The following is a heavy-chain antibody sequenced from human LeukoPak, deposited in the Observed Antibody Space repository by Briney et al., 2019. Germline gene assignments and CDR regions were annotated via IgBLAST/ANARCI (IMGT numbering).Heavy chain of an antibody. Sequence: GGSLRLSCAASGFTFSSYAMSWVRQAPGKGLEWVSSLSGSGGSPNYANSVKGRFTISRDNSKNTLYLQMNSLRAEDTAVYYCANALGGGNTWYYFDCWGQGTLITVSS. CDR1: GFTFSSYA. CDR3: ANALGGGNTWYYFDC. CDR2: LSGSGGSP. V-gene: IGHV3-23*01. J-gene: IGHJ4*02. D-gene: IGHD6-13*01.